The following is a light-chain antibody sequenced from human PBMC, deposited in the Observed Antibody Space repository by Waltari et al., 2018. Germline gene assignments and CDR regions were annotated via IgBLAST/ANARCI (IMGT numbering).Light chain of an antibody. CDR2: GAS. Sequence: EIVLTQSPGTLSLSPGERATLSCRASQSVSRTLAWYQQKPGQAPRLLIYGASTRATGIPERFSGCWSGTDFSLTINRLEPEDFAVYYCQHYVRLPATFGQGTKVEIK. CDR3: QHYVRLPAT. CDR1: QSVSRT. V-gene: IGKV3-20*01. J-gene: IGKJ1*01.